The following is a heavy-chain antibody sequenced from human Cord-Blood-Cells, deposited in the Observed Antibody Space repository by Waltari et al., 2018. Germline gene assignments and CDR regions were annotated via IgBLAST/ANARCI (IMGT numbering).Heavy chain of an antibody. CDR3: ARTRDYGGNVRDWYFDL. V-gene: IGHV1-69*04. CDR1: GGTFSSYA. CDR2: IIPNLGIA. Sequence: QVQLVQSGAEVKKPGSSVKVSCKASGGTFSSYAISWVRQAPGQGLEWMGGIIPNLGIANDAQKFQGRVTITADESTSTAYMELSSLRSEDTAVYYCARTRDYGGNVRDWYFDLWGRGTLVTVSS. J-gene: IGHJ2*01. D-gene: IGHD4-17*01.